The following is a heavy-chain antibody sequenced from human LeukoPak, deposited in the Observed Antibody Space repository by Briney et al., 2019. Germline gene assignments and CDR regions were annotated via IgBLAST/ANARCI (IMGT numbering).Heavy chain of an antibody. CDR1: GFTFSNYG. D-gene: IGHD5-18*01. CDR3: ARNKKGDRYTYGHDY. Sequence: PGGSLRLSCAASGFTFSNYGMHWVRQAPGKGLEWVSSISSSSSYIYYADSVKGRFTISRDNAKNSLYLQMNSLRAEDTAVYYCARNKKGDRYTYGHDYWGQGTLVTVSS. CDR2: ISSSSSYI. V-gene: IGHV3-21*01. J-gene: IGHJ4*02.